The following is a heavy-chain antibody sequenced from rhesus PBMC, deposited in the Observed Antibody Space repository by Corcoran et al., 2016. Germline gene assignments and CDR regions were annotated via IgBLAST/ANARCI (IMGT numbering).Heavy chain of an antibody. Sequence: QVQLQESGPGLVKPSETLSLTCAVSGYSISRGYGWGWIRQPPGKGLEWIGQIYGGSGSTYYNPSLKSRVTVSKDTSKNQFSLKLSSVTAADTAVYYCARDASTGVIIWGQGVLVTVSS. D-gene: IGHD3-22*01. J-gene: IGHJ4*01. CDR3: ARDASTGVII. CDR2: IYGGSGST. CDR1: GYSISRGYG. V-gene: IGHV4-127*01.